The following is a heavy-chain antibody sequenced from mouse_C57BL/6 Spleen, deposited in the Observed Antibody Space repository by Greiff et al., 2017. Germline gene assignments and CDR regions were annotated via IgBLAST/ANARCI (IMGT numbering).Heavy chain of an antibody. CDR1: GFTFSSYA. Sequence: GKLMESGGGLVKPGGSLKLSCAASGFTFSSYAMSWVRQTPEKRLEWVATISDGGSYTYYPDNVKGRFTISRDNAKNNLYLQMSHLKSEDTAMYYCARDRTMVTTYAMDYWGQGTSVTVSS. D-gene: IGHD2-2*01. J-gene: IGHJ4*01. CDR2: ISDGGSYT. V-gene: IGHV5-4*01. CDR3: ARDRTMVTTYAMDY.